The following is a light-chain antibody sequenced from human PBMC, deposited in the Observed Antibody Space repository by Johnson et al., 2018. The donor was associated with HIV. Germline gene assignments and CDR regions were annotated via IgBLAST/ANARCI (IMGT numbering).Light chain of an antibody. CDR1: SSNIGRNY. J-gene: IGLJ1*01. CDR3: GTWDSSLSAYV. Sequence: QLVLTQPPSVSAAPGQKVTISCSGSSSNIGRNYVSWYQQLPGTAPKLLIFDNNKRPSGIPDRFSASKSGTSATLGITGLQTGDEADYYCGTWDSSLSAYVFGTGTQVTVL. CDR2: DNN. V-gene: IGLV1-51*01.